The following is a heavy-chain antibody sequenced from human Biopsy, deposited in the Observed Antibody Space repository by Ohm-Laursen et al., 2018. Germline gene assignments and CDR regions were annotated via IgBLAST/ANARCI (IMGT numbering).Heavy chain of an antibody. V-gene: IGHV4-38-2*01. D-gene: IGHD2-21*02. CDR3: ARGPCGGDCPFQHFDS. CDR1: GHSVRSGYY. Sequence: TLSLTCAVSGHSVRSGYYWGWIRQPPGKGLEWIGSIFQNGYTYYNPSLETRVTISVDTSKDQFSLNLTSVAAADTAVYYCARGPCGGDCPFQHFDSWGQGTLVTVSS. J-gene: IGHJ4*02. CDR2: IFQNGYT.